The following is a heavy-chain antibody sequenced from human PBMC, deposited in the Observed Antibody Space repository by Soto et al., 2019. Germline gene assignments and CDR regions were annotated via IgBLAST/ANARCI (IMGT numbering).Heavy chain of an antibody. V-gene: IGHV3-13*01. CDR2: IGAAGDT. Sequence: GGSLRLSCAASGFTFNNYDMHWVRQATGKGLEWVAVIGAAGDTHYPGSVKGRFTISRENGKNFVYLQMNSLRAGDTAIYYCARDSGYDLTQPGMDVWGQGTTVTVSS. CDR3: ARDSGYDLTQPGMDV. CDR1: GFTFNNYD. J-gene: IGHJ6*02. D-gene: IGHD5-12*01.